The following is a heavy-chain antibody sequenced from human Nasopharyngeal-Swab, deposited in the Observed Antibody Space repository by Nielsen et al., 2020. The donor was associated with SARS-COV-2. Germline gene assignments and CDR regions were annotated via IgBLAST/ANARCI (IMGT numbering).Heavy chain of an antibody. D-gene: IGHD2-2*01. CDR2: IIPIFGTA. Sequence: WVRQALGQGLEWMGGIIPIFGTANYAQKFQGRVTITADESTSTAYMELTSLRSEDTAVYYCASYVGYCSSTSCYLSYYYMDVWGKGTTVTVSS. CDR3: ASYVGYCSSTSCYLSYYYMDV. V-gene: IGHV1-69*01. J-gene: IGHJ6*03.